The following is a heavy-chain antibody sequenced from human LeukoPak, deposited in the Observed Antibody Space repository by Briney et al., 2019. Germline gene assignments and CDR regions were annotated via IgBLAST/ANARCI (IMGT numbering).Heavy chain of an antibody. J-gene: IGHJ4*02. CDR3: TTGLYFDY. CDR1: GFTFSSAW. Sequence: GGSLSLSCAGSGFTFSSAWMSWVRPASGKGRAWVGRIKSKTDGGPPDYAPPVKGRFTISIDDSTNTPEMQMRSLKTKGPAFLYCTTGLYFDYWGQRTLVTVS. D-gene: IGHD4-11*01. CDR2: IKSKTDGGPP. V-gene: IGHV3-15*01.